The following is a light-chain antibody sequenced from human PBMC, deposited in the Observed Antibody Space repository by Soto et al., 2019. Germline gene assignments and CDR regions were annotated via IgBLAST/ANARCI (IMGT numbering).Light chain of an antibody. CDR1: QNIDIY. V-gene: IGKV1-39*01. CDR3: HQSYITPPA. Sequence: DVQMTQSPSSLSASVGDRVTITCRASQNIDIYLNWYQQKPGRPPTLLIYTTSRLQSGVPIRLSGSGSGTDFTLTISNLQPEDFATYSCHQSYITPPAFGQGTKVGIK. CDR2: TTS. J-gene: IGKJ2*01.